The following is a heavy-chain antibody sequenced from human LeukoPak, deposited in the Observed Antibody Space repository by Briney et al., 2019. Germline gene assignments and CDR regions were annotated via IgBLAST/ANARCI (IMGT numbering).Heavy chain of an antibody. D-gene: IGHD6-25*01. V-gene: IGHV4-34*01. CDR1: GVSFSGYY. CDR3: ARGGPRLYWYFDL. Sequence: SETLSLTCAVYGVSFSGYYWSWIRQPPGKGLEWIGEINHSGSTNYNPSLKSRVTISVDTSKNQFSLKLSSVTAADTAVYYCARGGPRLYWYFDLWGRGTLVTVSS. J-gene: IGHJ2*01. CDR2: INHSGST.